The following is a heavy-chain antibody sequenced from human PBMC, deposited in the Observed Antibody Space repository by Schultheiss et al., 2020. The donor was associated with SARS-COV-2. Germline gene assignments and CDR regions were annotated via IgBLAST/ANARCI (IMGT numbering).Heavy chain of an antibody. Sequence: GGSLRLSCAASGFTFSDYYMSWIRQAPGKGLEWVGRIKSKSDGGTTDYAAPVKGRFTISRDNSKNTVYVQMNSLRAEDTAVYYCARPTSGYSYGPRGADTFDIWGQGTMVTVSS. V-gene: IGHV3-15*01. J-gene: IGHJ3*02. CDR3: ARPTSGYSYGPRGADTFDI. CDR2: IKSKSDGGTT. CDR1: GFTFSDYY. D-gene: IGHD5-18*01.